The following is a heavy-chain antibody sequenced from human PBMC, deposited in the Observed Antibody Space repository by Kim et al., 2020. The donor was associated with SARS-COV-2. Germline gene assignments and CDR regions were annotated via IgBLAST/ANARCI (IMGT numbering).Heavy chain of an antibody. V-gene: IGHV3-9*01. CDR1: GFIFNDYA. J-gene: IGHJ6*02. CDR2: ISWNGAKI. Sequence: GGSLRLSCSASGFIFNDYAMHWVRQGPGKGLEWIAGISWNGAKIGYSDSVRGRFIISRDNAKNTLFLEMDSLRVDDTALYYCAKTYTMIVEPYYNHGMDVWGQGTTVLVSS. CDR3: AKTYTMIVEPYYNHGMDV. D-gene: IGHD3-22*01.